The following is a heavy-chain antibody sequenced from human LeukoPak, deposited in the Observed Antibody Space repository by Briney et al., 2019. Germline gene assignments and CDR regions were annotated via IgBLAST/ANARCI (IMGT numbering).Heavy chain of an antibody. V-gene: IGHV4-4*07. J-gene: IGHJ6*03. Sequence: SETLSLTCTVSGGSISTYYWSWIRQPAGKGLEWIGHIYTSGSTNYNPSLKSRVTMSVDTSKNQFSLKLSSVTAADTAVYYCARDLSNRGRDYYYYMDVWGKGTTVTVSS. D-gene: IGHD7-27*01. CDR3: ARDLSNRGRDYYYYMDV. CDR1: GGSISTYY. CDR2: IYTSGST.